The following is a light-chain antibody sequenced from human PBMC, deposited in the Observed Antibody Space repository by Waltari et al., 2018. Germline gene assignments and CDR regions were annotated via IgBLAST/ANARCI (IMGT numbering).Light chain of an antibody. CDR1: QRVSSN. V-gene: IGKV3-15*01. J-gene: IGKJ2*01. CDR2: AAS. CDR3: QQYNNWPPGDT. Sequence: EIVMTQSPATLSVSPGERATLSCRASQRVSSNLAWYQQKPGQAPRLLIYAASTRATGIPARFSGRGSGTEFTLTISSLQSEDFAVYYCQQYNNWPPGDTFGQGTKLEI.